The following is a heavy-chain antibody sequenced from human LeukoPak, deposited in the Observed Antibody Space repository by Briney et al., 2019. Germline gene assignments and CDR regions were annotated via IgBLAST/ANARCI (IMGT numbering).Heavy chain of an antibody. D-gene: IGHD3-10*01. CDR1: EFTFSTLT. CDR3: AKSSGSSQKGFDP. V-gene: IGHV3-23*01. Sequence: GGSLRLSCAASEFTFSTLTMSWVRQAPGKGLEWVASITGDGENTYSADSVKGRFSISRDNSKDMLFLQMSSLRVDDTALYFCAKSSGSSQKGFDPWGQGTLVTVSS. CDR2: ITGDGENT. J-gene: IGHJ5*02.